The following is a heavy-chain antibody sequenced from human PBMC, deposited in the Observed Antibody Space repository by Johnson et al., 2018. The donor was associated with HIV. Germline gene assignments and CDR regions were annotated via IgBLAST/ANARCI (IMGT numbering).Heavy chain of an antibody. CDR1: GFTFSSYG. Sequence: QVQLVESGGGVVQPGGSLRLSCAASGFTFSSYGMHWVRQAPGKGLEWVAFIRYDGSNKYYADSVKGRFTIYRDNSKNTLYLQMNSLRPEDTAVYYCARDQTYYYDTSGYQGAFDIWGQGTMVSVSS. J-gene: IGHJ3*02. CDR3: ARDQTYYYDTSGYQGAFDI. V-gene: IGHV3-30*02. D-gene: IGHD3-22*01. CDR2: IRYDGSNK.